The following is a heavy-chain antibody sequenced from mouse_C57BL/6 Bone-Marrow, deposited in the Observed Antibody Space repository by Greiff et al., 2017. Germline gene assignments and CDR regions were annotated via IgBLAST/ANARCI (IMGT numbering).Heavy chain of an antibody. Sequence: QVQLQQPGAELVKPGASVKMSCKASGYTFTSYWITWVKQRPGQGLEWIGNIYPTSGRTNYNEKFKRKAILTVDTPSNTAYMQLSSLTSEDSAVFYCARSGPLGRSFDYWGQGTTLTVSS. D-gene: IGHD4-1*01. V-gene: IGHV1-55*01. CDR1: GYTFTSYW. CDR2: IYPTSGRT. J-gene: IGHJ2*01. CDR3: ARSGPLGRSFDY.